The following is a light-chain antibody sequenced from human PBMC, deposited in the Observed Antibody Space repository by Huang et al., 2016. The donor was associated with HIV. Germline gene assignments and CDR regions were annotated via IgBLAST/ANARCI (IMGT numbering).Light chain of an antibody. J-gene: IGKJ2*01. CDR3: QQYGTLPYT. CDR1: QGVHNSY. Sequence: EIVLTQSPVTLSLSPGEGASLSCRASQGVHNSYLAWYQQKPGQAPRLLIFGASNRDRGVPHRCRGSEAGTDFTLTSSGLDPEDFAVYYWQQYGTLPYTFGQGTKLEI. CDR2: GAS. V-gene: IGKV3-20*01.